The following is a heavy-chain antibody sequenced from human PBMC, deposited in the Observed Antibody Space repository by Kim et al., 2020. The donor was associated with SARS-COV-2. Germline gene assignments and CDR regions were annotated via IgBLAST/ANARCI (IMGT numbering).Heavy chain of an antibody. V-gene: IGHV3-21*01. CDR3: AANEGYCSSTSCYVDEY. Sequence: VKGRFTISRDNAKNSLYLQMNSLRAEDTAVYYCAANEGYCSSTSCYVDEYWGQGTLVTVSS. D-gene: IGHD2-2*01. J-gene: IGHJ4*02.